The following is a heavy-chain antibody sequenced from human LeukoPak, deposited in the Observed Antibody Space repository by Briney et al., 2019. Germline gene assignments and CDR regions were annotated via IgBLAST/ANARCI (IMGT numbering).Heavy chain of an antibody. CDR1: GFTFNAFE. V-gene: IGHV3-48*03. CDR2: ISSRGTTI. J-gene: IGHJ4*02. CDR3: ARRSGYYNYFDY. Sequence: GSLRLSCAASGFTFNAFEMNWVRQAPGKGLQWVSYISSRGTTIYYADSVKGRFTISRDNAKNSLYLQMDSLRAEDTAVYYCARRSGYYNYFDYWGQGTLDTVSS. D-gene: IGHD3-22*01.